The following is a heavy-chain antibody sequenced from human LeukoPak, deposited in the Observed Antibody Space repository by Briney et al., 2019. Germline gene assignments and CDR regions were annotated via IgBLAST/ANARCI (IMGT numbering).Heavy chain of an antibody. CDR1: GYSFSTYW. V-gene: IGHV5-51*01. J-gene: IGHJ4*02. D-gene: IGHD1-26*01. CDR3: GRHARMGATQSNFDY. CDR2: IYPGDSDT. Sequence: PGESLKISCKGSGYSFSTYWIGWVRQMPGKVLEWMGIIYPGDSDTRYNPSFQGQVTISADQSTNTAYLQWSSLKASDTAIYYCGRHARMGATQSNFDYWGQGTLVTVSS.